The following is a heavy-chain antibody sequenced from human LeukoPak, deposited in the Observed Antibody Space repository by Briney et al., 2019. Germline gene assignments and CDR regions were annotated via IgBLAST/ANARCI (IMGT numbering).Heavy chain of an antibody. Sequence: SETLSLTCTASGGSISSSSYCWGWIRQPPGKGLEWIGSIYYSGSTYYNPSLKSRVTISVDTSKNQFSLKLSSVTAADTAVYYCARHEQWLVQATVFDYWGQGTLVTVSS. CDR1: GGSISSSSYC. D-gene: IGHD6-19*01. CDR2: IYYSGST. V-gene: IGHV4-39*01. J-gene: IGHJ4*02. CDR3: ARHEQWLVQATVFDY.